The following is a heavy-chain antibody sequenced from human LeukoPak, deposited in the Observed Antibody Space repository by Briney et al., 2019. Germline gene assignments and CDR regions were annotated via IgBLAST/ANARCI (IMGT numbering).Heavy chain of an antibody. CDR1: GGSISSYY. V-gene: IGHV4-59*01. Sequence: SETLSLTCTVSGGSISSYYWSWIRQPPGKGLEWIGYIYYSGSTNYNPSLKSRVTISVDTSKNQFSLKLSSVTAADTAVYYCARDDDFWSGYRTSGIDYWGQGTLVTVSS. J-gene: IGHJ4*02. D-gene: IGHD3-3*01. CDR2: IYYSGST. CDR3: ARDDDFWSGYRTSGIDY.